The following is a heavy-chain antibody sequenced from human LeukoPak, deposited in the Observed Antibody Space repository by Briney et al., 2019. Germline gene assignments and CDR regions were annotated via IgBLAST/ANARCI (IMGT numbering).Heavy chain of an antibody. CDR2: IYSGGST. V-gene: IGHV3-53*01. Sequence: GGSLRLSCAASGFTVSSNYMSWVRQAPGKGLEWVSVIYSGGSTYYADSVKGRFTISRDNSKNTLYLQMNSLGAEDTAVYYCARGYSSGWYYFDYWGQGTLVTVSS. CDR1: GFTVSSNY. D-gene: IGHD6-19*01. J-gene: IGHJ4*02. CDR3: ARGYSSGWYYFDY.